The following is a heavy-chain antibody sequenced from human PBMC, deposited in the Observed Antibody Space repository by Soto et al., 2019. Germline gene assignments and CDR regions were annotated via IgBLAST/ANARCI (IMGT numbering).Heavy chain of an antibody. Sequence: SETLSLTCLVYGVSFSGYYGILIRPPPGKGLEWIGEINHSGSTNYNPSLKSRVTISVDTSKNQFSLMLSSVTAADTAVYYCARGSSRITIFGVVIMIGTFDYWGQGTLVTVSS. CDR1: GVSFSGYY. CDR3: ARGSSRITIFGVVIMIGTFDY. D-gene: IGHD3-3*01. V-gene: IGHV4-34*01. CDR2: INHSGST. J-gene: IGHJ4*02.